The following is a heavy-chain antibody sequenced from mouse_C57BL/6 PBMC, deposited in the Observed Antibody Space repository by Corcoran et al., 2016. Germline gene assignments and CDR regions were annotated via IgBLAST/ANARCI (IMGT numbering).Heavy chain of an antibody. Sequence: EVQLQQSGPVLVKPGASVKMSCKASGYTFTDYYMNWVKQSHGKSLEWIGVINPYNGGTSYNQKFKGKATLTVDKSSSTAYMELNSLTSEDSAVYYCASQLGGFSWFAYWGQGTLVTVSA. CDR1: GYTFTDYY. V-gene: IGHV1-19*01. CDR2: INPYNGGT. D-gene: IGHD4-1*02. J-gene: IGHJ3*01. CDR3: ASQLGGFSWFAY.